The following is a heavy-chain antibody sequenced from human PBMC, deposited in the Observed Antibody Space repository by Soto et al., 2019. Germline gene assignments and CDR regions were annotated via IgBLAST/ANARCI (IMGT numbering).Heavy chain of an antibody. J-gene: IGHJ4*02. CDR3: ARDDEHGSNFYLAY. D-gene: IGHD1-26*01. Sequence: QVQLVQSWGGVVQPGRSLRLSCAASGFNFNTYFMHWVRQAPGKGLEWVAMIFPNGRDKESADSVKGRFTIYRYNSNNRMYLPMDSLRPEDTAVYYCARDDEHGSNFYLAYWGQGALVNVS. V-gene: IGHV3-30*13. CDR2: IFPNGRDK. CDR1: GFNFNTYF.